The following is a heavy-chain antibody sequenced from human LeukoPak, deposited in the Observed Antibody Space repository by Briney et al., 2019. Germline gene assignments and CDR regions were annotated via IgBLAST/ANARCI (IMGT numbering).Heavy chain of an antibody. CDR3: ARDVYATGDAFDI. Sequence: SETLSLTCTVSGGSISSSDYYWGWIRQPPGKGLEWIGSIYYSGNTYYNPSLKSRVTMSVDTSKNQFSLKLSSVTAADTAVYYCARDVYATGDAFDIWGQGTMVTVSS. V-gene: IGHV4-39*07. CDR2: IYYSGNT. J-gene: IGHJ3*02. CDR1: GGSISSSDYY. D-gene: IGHD2-8*01.